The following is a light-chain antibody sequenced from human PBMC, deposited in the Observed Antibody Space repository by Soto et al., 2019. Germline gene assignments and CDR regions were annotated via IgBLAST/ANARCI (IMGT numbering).Light chain of an antibody. CDR3: QKYSNAPFT. CDR2: GAS. CDR1: QAINNY. Sequence: DIQMTQSPSSLSASVGDRVTITCRASQAINNYLAWYQQKPGKAPNLLIYGASTLQSGVPDRFSGSKSGTEFTLSISSLQPEDVATYYCQKYSNAPFTFGPGTKVDIK. J-gene: IGKJ3*01. V-gene: IGKV1-27*01.